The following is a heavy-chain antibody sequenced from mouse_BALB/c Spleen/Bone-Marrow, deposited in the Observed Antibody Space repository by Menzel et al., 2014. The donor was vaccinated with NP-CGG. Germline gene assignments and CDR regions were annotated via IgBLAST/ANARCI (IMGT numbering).Heavy chain of an antibody. CDR2: IRNKAKGYTT. CDR1: GFTLTDYY. J-gene: IGHJ1*01. CDR3: ARDIEGNYSYWYLVV. D-gene: IGHD2-1*01. Sequence: VQGVESGGGLVQPGGSLRLSCATSGFTLTDYYMSWVRQPPGKALEWLGFIRNKAKGYTTEYSASVKGRFTISRDNSKSIRYLQMTTLRPEDSATYYCARDIEGNYSYWYLVVWGAGTTVTGSS. V-gene: IGHV7-3*02.